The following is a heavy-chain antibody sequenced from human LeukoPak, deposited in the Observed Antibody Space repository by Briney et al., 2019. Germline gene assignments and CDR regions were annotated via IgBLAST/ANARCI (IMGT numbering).Heavy chain of an antibody. Sequence: GRSLRLSCAASGFTFSSYAMHWVRQAPGKGLEWVAVISYDGSNKYYADSVKGRFTISRDNSKNTLYLQMNSLRAEDTAVYYCAKVGDRDDYWGQGTLVTVSS. V-gene: IGHV3-30*04. J-gene: IGHJ4*02. D-gene: IGHD4-17*01. CDR3: AKVGDRDDY. CDR2: ISYDGSNK. CDR1: GFTFSSYA.